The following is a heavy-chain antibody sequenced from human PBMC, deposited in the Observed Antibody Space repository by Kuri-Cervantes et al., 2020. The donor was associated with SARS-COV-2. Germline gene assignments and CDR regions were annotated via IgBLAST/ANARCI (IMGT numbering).Heavy chain of an antibody. J-gene: IGHJ4*02. CDR2: ISYDGSDK. Sequence: GESLKISCAASGFTFSSYAMSWVRQAPGKGLEWVALISYDGSDKNYADSVKGRFTISRDNSKNTLYLQMSSLRAEDTAVYYCVKDGERGYSYGRLFDYWGQGTLVTVSS. V-gene: IGHV3-30*15. CDR3: VKDGERGYSYGRLFDY. CDR1: GFTFSSYA. D-gene: IGHD5-18*01.